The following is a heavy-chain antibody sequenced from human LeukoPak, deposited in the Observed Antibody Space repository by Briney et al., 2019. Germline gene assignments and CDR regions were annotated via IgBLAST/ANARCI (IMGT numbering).Heavy chain of an antibody. CDR1: GDSISSSPYY. CDR2: IYNGGSA. D-gene: IGHD6-25*01. J-gene: IGHJ2*01. V-gene: IGHV4-39*07. CDR3: ARQGGGFWYFDL. Sequence: PSETLSLTCTVSGDSISSSPYYWVWIRQPPGKGLEWIGTIYNGGSAYYTPSLKSRVTISVDTSKNQFSLKLSSVTAADTAVYYCARQGGGFWYFDLWGRGTLVTVSS.